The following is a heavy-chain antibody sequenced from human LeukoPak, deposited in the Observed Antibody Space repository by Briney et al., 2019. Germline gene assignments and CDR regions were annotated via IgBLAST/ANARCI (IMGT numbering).Heavy chain of an antibody. V-gene: IGHV3-30*18. D-gene: IGHD3-10*01. CDR1: GFTFSSYS. CDR2: ISFDGTNT. J-gene: IGHJ4*02. CDR3: AKGSGSPDH. Sequence: PGGSLRLSCAASGFTFSSYSMTWVRQAPGKGLEWVSFISFDGTNTYYAESVKGRFTISRDNSRNTLYLQMNSLGPEDTAIYFCAKGSGSPDHWGQGTLVIVSS.